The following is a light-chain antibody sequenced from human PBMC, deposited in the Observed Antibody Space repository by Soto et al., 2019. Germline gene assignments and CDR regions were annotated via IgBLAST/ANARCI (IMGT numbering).Light chain of an antibody. J-gene: IGKJ5*01. CDR3: QQYDILPIT. V-gene: IGKV1-33*01. CDR1: QDINIY. CDR2: DAS. Sequence: DIHMTQSPSSLFSSVGDRVTITCQATQDINIYLNWYQQKPGKAPNLLIYDASNLEIGVPSRFSGSGSGTHFTFTISSLQTEDIGTYYCQQYDILPITFGRGTQLEIK.